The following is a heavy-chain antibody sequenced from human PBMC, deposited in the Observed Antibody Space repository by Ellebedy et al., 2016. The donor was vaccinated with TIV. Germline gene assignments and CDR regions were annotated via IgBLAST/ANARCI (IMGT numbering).Heavy chain of an antibody. CDR2: ISDSGGNT. CDR1: GFTFSSYD. Sequence: PGGSLRLSCAASGFTFSSYDMCWVRQAPGKGLEWVSTISDSGGNTYLPDSVKGRFTISRDNSKDTLFLQMNSLRAEDTAIYFCARDPVGVGPAFDVWGQGTMVTVSS. CDR3: ARDPVGVGPAFDV. J-gene: IGHJ3*01. V-gene: IGHV3-23*01. D-gene: IGHD4-23*01.